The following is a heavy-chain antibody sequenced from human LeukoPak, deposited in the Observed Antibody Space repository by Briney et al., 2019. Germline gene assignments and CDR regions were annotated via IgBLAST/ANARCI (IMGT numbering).Heavy chain of an antibody. V-gene: IGHV3-48*04. CDR2: ISSSSSTI. CDR3: ARSQDRKDVLRFLEWLLWGAFDI. J-gene: IGHJ3*02. CDR1: GFTFSSYS. D-gene: IGHD3-3*01. Sequence: GGSLRLSCAASGFTFSSYSMNWVRQAPGKGLEWVSYISSSSSTIYYADSVKGRFTISRDNAKNSLYLQMNSLRAEDTAVYYCARSQDRKDVLRFLEWLLWGAFDIWGQGTMVTVSS.